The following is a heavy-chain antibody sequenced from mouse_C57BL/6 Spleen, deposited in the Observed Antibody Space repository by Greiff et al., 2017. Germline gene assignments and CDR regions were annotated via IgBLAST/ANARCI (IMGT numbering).Heavy chain of an antibody. V-gene: IGHV1-81*01. J-gene: IGHJ3*01. CDR3: APYDGYSAWFAY. CDR2: IYPRSGNT. CDR1: GYTFTSYG. Sequence: QVQLQQSGAELARPGASVKLSCKASGYTFTSYGISWVKQRTGQGLEWIGEIYPRSGNTYYNEKFKGKATLTADKSSSTAYMGLRSLPSEDSAVFFCAPYDGYSAWFAYWGQGTLVTVSA. D-gene: IGHD2-3*01.